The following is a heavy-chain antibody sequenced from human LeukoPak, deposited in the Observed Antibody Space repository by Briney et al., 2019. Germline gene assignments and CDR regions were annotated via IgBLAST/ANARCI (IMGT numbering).Heavy chain of an antibody. CDR2: IYHSGST. CDR1: GGSISSGGYY. D-gene: IGHD2-2*01. CDR3: ARRFVVVPAAIFEVGYFDY. Sequence: PSETLSLTCTVSGGSISSGGYYWSWIRQPPGKGLEWIGYIYHSGSTYYNPSLKSRVTISVDRSKNQFSLKLSSVTAADTAVYYCARRFVVVPAAIFEVGYFDYWGQGTLVTVSS. V-gene: IGHV4-30-2*01. J-gene: IGHJ4*02.